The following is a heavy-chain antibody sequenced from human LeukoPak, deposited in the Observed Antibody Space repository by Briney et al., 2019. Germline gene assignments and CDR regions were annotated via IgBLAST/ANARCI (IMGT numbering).Heavy chain of an antibody. CDR1: GFIFSSYA. CDR3: ANKNSRGWECFDC. V-gene: IGHV3-23*01. J-gene: IGHJ4*02. D-gene: IGHD6-19*01. CDR2: IGISGGST. Sequence: GGSLRLSCAASGFIFSSYAMSWVRQAPGKGPEWVSTIGISGGSTYYADSVKGRFTISRDNSKNSLFLQMNSLRAEDTAIYFCANKNSRGWECFDCWGQGTLVTVSS.